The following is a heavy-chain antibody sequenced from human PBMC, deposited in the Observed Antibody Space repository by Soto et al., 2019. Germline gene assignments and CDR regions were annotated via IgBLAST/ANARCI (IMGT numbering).Heavy chain of an antibody. D-gene: IGHD3-16*01. V-gene: IGHV4-34*01. CDR3: ARVKLSLWLQPKQFDY. CDR2: INHSGST. J-gene: IGHJ4*02. Sequence: SETLSLTCAVYGGSFSGYYCSWIRQPPGKGLEWIGEINHSGSTNYSPSLKSRVTISVDTSKNQFSLKLSSVTAADTAVYYCARVKLSLWLQPKQFDYWGQGTLVTVSS. CDR1: GGSFSGYY.